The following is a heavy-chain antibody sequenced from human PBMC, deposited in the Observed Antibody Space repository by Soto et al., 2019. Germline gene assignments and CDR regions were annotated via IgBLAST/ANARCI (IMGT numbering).Heavy chain of an antibody. D-gene: IGHD1-26*01. J-gene: IGHJ4*02. V-gene: IGHV1-18*01. CDR3: ARDLGGGVVGIDY. Sequence: QVQLVQSGAEGKKPGASVKVSCRASGYTFTSYGISWVRQAPGQGLEWMGWISAYNGNTNYAQKLQGRVTMTTETATSTAYMELRGMRAADSAVDYCARDLGGGVVGIDYWGQGTLVTVS. CDR2: ISAYNGNT. CDR1: GYTFTSYG.